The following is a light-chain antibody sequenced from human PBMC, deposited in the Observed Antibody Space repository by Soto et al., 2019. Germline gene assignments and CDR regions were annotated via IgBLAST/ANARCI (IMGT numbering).Light chain of an antibody. CDR3: QQSYSTPVD. Sequence: DIQMTQSPSSLSASVGDRVTITCRASQSISSYLNWYQQKPEKAPKLLIYAASSLQSGVPSRFSGSGSGTDFTLTISSLQPEDFATYYCQQSYSTPVDFGQGTKLEIK. J-gene: IGKJ2*01. CDR1: QSISSY. V-gene: IGKV1-39*01. CDR2: AAS.